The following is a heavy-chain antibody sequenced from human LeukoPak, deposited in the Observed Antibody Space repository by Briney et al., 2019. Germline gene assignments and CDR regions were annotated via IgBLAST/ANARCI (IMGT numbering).Heavy chain of an antibody. V-gene: IGHV1-8*01. CDR3: ARGLKKWGLFRFDP. CDR2: MNPNSGNT. J-gene: IGHJ5*02. Sequence: VASVKVSCKTSGYTFTSYDINWVRQATGQGLEWMGWMNPNSGNTGYAQKFQGRVTMTRNTSISTAYMELSSLRSEDTAVYYRARGLKKWGLFRFDPWGQGTLVTVSP. D-gene: IGHD1-26*01. CDR1: GYTFTSYD.